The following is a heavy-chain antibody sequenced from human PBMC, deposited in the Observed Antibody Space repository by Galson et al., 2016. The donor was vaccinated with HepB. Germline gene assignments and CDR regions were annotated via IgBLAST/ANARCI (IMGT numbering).Heavy chain of an antibody. CDR2: LNPIDGTT. CDR1: GYTFTTYS. J-gene: IGHJ6*02. V-gene: IGHV1-46*01. Sequence: SVKVSCKASGYTFTTYSMHWVRQAPGQGLEWMGVLNPIDGTTSYAEQFQGRVTMTRDTSTSTVYLELSSLTSEDAAMYYCGRETYCSRGQCSSGMDVWGQGTTVTVSS. CDR3: GRETYCSRGQCSSGMDV. D-gene: IGHD2-15*01.